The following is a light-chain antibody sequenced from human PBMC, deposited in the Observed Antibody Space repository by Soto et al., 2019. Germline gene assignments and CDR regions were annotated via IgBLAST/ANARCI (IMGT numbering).Light chain of an antibody. V-gene: IGKV1-5*03. Sequence: DIQMTQSPSTLSASVGDRVTITCRASQNINRWLAWYQQKPGKAPKLLIYEASSLESGVPSRFGGSGSGTEFTLTIRSLQPDDFATYHCQQSAKYPWTFGQGTKVESK. J-gene: IGKJ1*01. CDR3: QQSAKYPWT. CDR1: QNINRW. CDR2: EAS.